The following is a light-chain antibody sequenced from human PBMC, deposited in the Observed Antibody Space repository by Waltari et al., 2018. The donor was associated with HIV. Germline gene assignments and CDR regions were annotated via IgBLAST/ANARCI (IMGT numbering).Light chain of an antibody. J-gene: IGKJ2*01. CDR3: QHNDSGPRGIT. Sequence: EIVMTQSPPTLSVSPGQRVTLSWRASQSIRATVAWYQQRPGQAQRLLIYEAATRPTGIPARFSGSGSGTEFTLTMSSLQSEDFAAYFCQHNDSGPRGITFGQGTMLEIK. CDR2: EAA. CDR1: QSIRAT. V-gene: IGKV3-15*01.